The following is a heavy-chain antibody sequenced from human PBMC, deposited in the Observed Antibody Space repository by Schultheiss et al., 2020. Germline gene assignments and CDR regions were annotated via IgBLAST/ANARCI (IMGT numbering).Heavy chain of an antibody. D-gene: IGHD2-21*02. CDR2: ISWNSGSI. V-gene: IGHV3-9*01. CDR1: GFTFDDYA. CDR3: ASSAYCGGDCYSEYFQH. Sequence: GGSLRLSCAASGFTFDDYAMHWVRQAPGKGLEWVSGISWNSGSIGYADSVKGRFTISRDNAKNSLYLQMNSLRAEDTAVYYCASSAYCGGDCYSEYFQHWGQGTLVTVSS. J-gene: IGHJ1*01.